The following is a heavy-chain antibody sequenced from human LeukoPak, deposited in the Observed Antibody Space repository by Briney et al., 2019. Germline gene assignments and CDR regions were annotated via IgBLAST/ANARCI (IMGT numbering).Heavy chain of an antibody. Sequence: SDTLSLTCAVYGGSFSSYYWSWIRQPPGKGLEWIGEINHSGSTNYNPSLKSRVTISVGTSKNQFSLKLSSVTAADTAVYYCARSYGYGTNFDYWGQGTLVTVSS. J-gene: IGHJ4*02. V-gene: IGHV4-34*01. CDR2: INHSGST. D-gene: IGHD5-18*01. CDR1: GGSFSSYY. CDR3: ARSYGYGTNFDY.